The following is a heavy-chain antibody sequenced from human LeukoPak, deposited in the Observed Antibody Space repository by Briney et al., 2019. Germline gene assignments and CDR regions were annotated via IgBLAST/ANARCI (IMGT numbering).Heavy chain of an antibody. CDR3: ARDYYDSSGYYHLSD. CDR1: GFTFSDYY. D-gene: IGHD3-22*01. V-gene: IGHV3-11*06. J-gene: IGHJ4*02. CDR2: ISSSSSYT. Sequence: GGSLRLSCAASGFTFSDYYMSWIRQAPGKGLEWVSYISSSSSYTNYADSVKGRFTISRDNAKNSLYPQMNSLRAEDTAVYYCARDYYDSSGYYHLSDWGLGTLVTVSS.